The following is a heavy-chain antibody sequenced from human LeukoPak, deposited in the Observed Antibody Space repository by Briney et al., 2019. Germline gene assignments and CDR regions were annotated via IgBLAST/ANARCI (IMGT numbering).Heavy chain of an antibody. J-gene: IGHJ4*02. Sequence: PGGSLRLSCAASGFTFSTYDMSWVRQAPGKGLDWVSALRVSGDNTYCADSVKGRFTISRDISKNTLYLHMNSLRAEDSAVYFCAKGAWLDYWGQGTLVTVSS. V-gene: IGHV3-23*01. CDR1: GFTFSTYD. CDR3: AKGAWLDY. CDR2: LRVSGDNT. D-gene: IGHD3-22*01.